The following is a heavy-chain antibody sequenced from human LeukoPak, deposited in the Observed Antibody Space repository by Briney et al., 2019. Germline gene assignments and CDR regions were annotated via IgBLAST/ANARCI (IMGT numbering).Heavy chain of an antibody. V-gene: IGHV4-39*01. Sequence: SETLSLTCTVSGVAISSSSYYWGWIRQPPGKGLELIGSIYYSGSTYYNPSLNSRLTISIDTSKNQFSLKLSSVTAADTAVYYCASHARYSGSWERGSKLNWFDPWGQGTLVSVSS. CDR2: IYYSGST. CDR1: GVAISSSSYY. CDR3: ASHARYSGSWERGSKLNWFDP. J-gene: IGHJ5*02. D-gene: IGHD6-13*01.